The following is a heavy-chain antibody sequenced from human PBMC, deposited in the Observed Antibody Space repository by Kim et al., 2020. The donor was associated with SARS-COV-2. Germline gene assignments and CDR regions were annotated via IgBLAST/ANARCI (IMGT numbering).Heavy chain of an antibody. Sequence: NTYTPEYAASVRDRFTISRDDSKNSLYLQMNSLKTEDTAVYYCGSGTSMNYWGQGTLVTVSS. CDR3: GSGTSMNY. CDR2: NTYTP. V-gene: IGHV3-72*01. J-gene: IGHJ4*02.